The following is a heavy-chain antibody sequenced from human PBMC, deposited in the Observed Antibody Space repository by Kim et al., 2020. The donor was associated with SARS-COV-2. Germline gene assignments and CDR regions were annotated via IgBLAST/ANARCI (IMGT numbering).Heavy chain of an antibody. V-gene: IGHV4-39*01. J-gene: IGHJ4*02. CDR3: ARRGNSNWFLDY. D-gene: IGHD5-18*01. Sequence: SETLSLTCTVSGGSITSSSYYWGWIRQPPGKGLEWIGSIYYNGDSYHNPSLKRRVTMLIDTSRNQFSLKLSSVTAADTAVYYCARRGNSNWFLDYWGPGSLVTVSS. CDR1: GGSITSSSYY. CDR2: IYYNGDS.